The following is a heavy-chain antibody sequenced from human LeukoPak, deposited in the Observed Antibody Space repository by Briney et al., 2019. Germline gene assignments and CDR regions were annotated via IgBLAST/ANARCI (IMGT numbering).Heavy chain of an antibody. CDR3: ARGGAYFDY. V-gene: IGHV1-2*02. CDR2: INPNSGGT. J-gene: IGHJ4*02. Sequence: GASVKVSCKASGYTFTGYYMHWVRQAPGQGLEWMGWINPNSGGTNYAQKFQDTVTMTTDTSISTAYMELSGLRSDDTAVYYCARGGAYFDYWGQGTLVTVSS. D-gene: IGHD4/OR15-4a*01. CDR1: GYTFTGYY.